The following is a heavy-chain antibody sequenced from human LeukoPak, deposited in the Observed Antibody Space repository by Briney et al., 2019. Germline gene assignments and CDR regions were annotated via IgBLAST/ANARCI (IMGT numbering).Heavy chain of an antibody. J-gene: IGHJ6*03. D-gene: IGHD3-9*01. Sequence: PGGSLRLFCAASGFTFSNAWMSWVRQAPGKGLEWVGRIKSKTDGGTTDYAAPVKGRFTISRDDSKNTLYLQMNSLKTEDTAVYYCTTVLRYFDWFKYYYYYYMDVWGKGTTVTISS. CDR1: GFTFSNAW. V-gene: IGHV3-15*01. CDR3: TTVLRYFDWFKYYYYYYMDV. CDR2: IKSKTDGGTT.